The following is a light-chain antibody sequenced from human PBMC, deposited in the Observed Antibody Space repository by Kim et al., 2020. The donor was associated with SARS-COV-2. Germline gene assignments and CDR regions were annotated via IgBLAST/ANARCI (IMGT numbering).Light chain of an antibody. J-gene: IGKJ1*01. CDR2: DAS. V-gene: IGKV1-5*01. Sequence: AFVGDRVTFACRSSQSISNRLAWYQQKPEIAPKFLIYDASNLKSGVPSRFSGSGSGTEFSLAISSLQPDDVATYYCQQYETYFPTFGQGTKVDIK. CDR1: QSISNR. CDR3: QQYETYFPT.